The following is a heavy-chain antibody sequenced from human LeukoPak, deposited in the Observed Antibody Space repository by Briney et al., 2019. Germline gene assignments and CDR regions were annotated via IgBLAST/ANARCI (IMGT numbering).Heavy chain of an antibody. CDR2: INHSGST. V-gene: IGHV4-34*01. CDR1: GGSFSGYY. D-gene: IGHD4-23*01. J-gene: IGHJ4*02. Sequence: SETLSLTCAVYGGSFSGYYWSWVRQPPGKGLEWIGEINHSGSTNYNPSLKSRVTISVDTSKNQFSLKLSSVTAADTAVYYCARGAKRTVASDFDYWGQGTLVTVSS. CDR3: ARGAKRTVASDFDY.